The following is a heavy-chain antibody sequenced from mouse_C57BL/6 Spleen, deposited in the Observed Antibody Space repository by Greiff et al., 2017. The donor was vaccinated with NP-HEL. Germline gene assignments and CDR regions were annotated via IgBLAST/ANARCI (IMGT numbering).Heavy chain of an antibody. Sequence: QVQLQQPGAELVKPGASVKLSCKASGYTFTSYWMQWVKQRPGQGLEWIGEIVPSASYTNYNQKFKGKATLTVDTSSSTDYMQLSSLTSEDSAVYYCARVDGYWGQGTTLTVSS. CDR2: IVPSASYT. CDR1: GYTFTSYW. J-gene: IGHJ2*01. V-gene: IGHV1-50*01. CDR3: ARVDGY. D-gene: IGHD2-3*01.